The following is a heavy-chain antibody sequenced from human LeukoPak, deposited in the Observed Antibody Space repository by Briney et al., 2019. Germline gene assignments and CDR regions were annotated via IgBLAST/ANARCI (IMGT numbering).Heavy chain of an antibody. D-gene: IGHD3-10*01. V-gene: IGHV3-30*04. J-gene: IGHJ5*02. CDR1: GFTFSSYA. CDR3: AREAMVRGVTGNRWFDP. CDR2: ISYDGSNK. Sequence: PGGSLRLSCAASGFTFSSYAMHWVRQAPGKGLEWVAVISYDGSNKYYADSVKGRFTISRDNSKNTPYLQMNSLRAEDTAVYYCAREAMVRGVTGNRWFDPWGQGTLVTVSS.